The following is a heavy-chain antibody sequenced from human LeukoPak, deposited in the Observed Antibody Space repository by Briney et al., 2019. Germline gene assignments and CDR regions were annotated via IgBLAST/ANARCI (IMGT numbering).Heavy chain of an antibody. V-gene: IGHV3-48*01. D-gene: IGHD6-13*01. Sequence: PGGSMRLSCAMSGFTLSHYQMNWVRQAPGKGLEWVSYINSGSEAIYYADSVKGRFIISRDNAKNSLYLQMNSLRAEDTAVYYCAKDSSDQGHSSSWYRASWYNWFDPWGQGTLVTVSS. CDR2: INSGSEAI. CDR3: AKDSSDQGHSSSWYRASWYNWFDP. CDR1: GFTLSHYQ. J-gene: IGHJ5*02.